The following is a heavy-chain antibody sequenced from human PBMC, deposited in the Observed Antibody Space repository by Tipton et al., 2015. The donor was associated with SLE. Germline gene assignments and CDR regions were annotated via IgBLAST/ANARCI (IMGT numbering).Heavy chain of an antibody. CDR2: IYYSGST. D-gene: IGHD5-12*01. J-gene: IGHJ4*02. V-gene: IGHV4-4*02. CDR3: ARGGVGGYDYFDH. CDR1: GGTISSSNW. Sequence: TLSLTCAVSGGTISSSNWWSWVRQPPGKGLEWIGEIYYSGSTHYNPSLKSRVTIVVDKSKNQVSLNVNSVTAADTAVYYCARGGVGGYDYFDHWGQGTLVTVSS.